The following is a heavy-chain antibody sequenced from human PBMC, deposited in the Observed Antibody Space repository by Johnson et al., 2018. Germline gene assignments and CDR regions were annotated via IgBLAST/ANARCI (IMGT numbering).Heavy chain of an antibody. V-gene: IGHV3-21*01. CDR1: GFTFSSYS. CDR2: ISSRSSDI. CDR3: ARDRVGSGWHYYYGMDV. J-gene: IGHJ6*02. Sequence: EVQLVESGGGLVKPGGSLRLSCAASGFTFSSYSMNWVRQAPGKGPEWVSAISSRSSDIYYADPVKGRFNCSRDNAKNSLYLQMTSLRAEATAVYYCARDRVGSGWHYYYGMDVWGQGTTVTVSS. D-gene: IGHD6-19*01.